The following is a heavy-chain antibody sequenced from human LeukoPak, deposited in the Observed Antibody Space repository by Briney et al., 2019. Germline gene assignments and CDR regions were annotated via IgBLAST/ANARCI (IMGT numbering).Heavy chain of an antibody. CDR2: ISYDGSNE. Sequence: GRYLRLSCAASGFTFSSYGMHWVRQAPGNGLEWVAVISYDGSNEYYAYSVKGRFTISRDNSKNTLYLQMNSLRAEDTALYYCAKWKGSNLEASGWYLDYWGQGVLVTVSS. V-gene: IGHV3-30*18. J-gene: IGHJ4*02. D-gene: IGHD6-19*01. CDR1: GFTFSSYG. CDR3: AKWKGSNLEASGWYLDY.